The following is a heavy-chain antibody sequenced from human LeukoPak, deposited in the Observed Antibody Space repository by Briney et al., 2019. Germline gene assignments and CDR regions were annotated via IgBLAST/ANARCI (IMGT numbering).Heavy chain of an antibody. CDR2: IFGSGGSP. Sequence: GGSLRLSCEASGFTFGSHAMYWVRQAPGKGLEWVAGIFGSGGSPHYADSVKGRFTISRDNAKNTLYLQMNSLRADDSGVYYCATGHSYGYDYWGQGVLVTVSS. V-gene: IGHV3-23*01. CDR3: ATGHSYGYDY. J-gene: IGHJ4*02. CDR1: GFTFGSHA. D-gene: IGHD5-18*01.